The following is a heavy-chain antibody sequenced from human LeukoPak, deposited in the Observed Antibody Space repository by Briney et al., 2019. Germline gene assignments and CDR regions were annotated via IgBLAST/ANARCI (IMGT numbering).Heavy chain of an antibody. CDR1: GGSLNGHY. V-gene: IGHV4-34*01. CDR3: AKNGQSGFSFDP. J-gene: IGHJ5*02. Sequence: SETLSLTCAVYGGSLNGHYWSWIRQPPGKGLEWIGEGNESGGTKFNPSLKGRATISADTSKNQFSLKLSSVTAADTAVYYCAKNGQSGFSFDPWGQGTLVTVSS. CDR2: GNESGGT. D-gene: IGHD2-8*01.